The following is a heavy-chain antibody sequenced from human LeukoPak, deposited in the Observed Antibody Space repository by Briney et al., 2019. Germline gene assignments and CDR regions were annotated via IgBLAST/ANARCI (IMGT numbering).Heavy chain of an antibody. V-gene: IGHV3-30*03. CDR2: ISYDGSNK. CDR1: GFTFSSHG. J-gene: IGHJ4*02. CDR3: ATFRRRYYDSSGYYDIDY. Sequence: GGSLRLSCAASGFTFSSHGMHWVRQAPGKGLEWVAVISYDGSNKYYADSVKGRFAISRDNSKNTLYLQMNSLRAEDTAVYYCATFRRRYYDSSGYYDIDYWGQGTLVTVSS. D-gene: IGHD3-22*01.